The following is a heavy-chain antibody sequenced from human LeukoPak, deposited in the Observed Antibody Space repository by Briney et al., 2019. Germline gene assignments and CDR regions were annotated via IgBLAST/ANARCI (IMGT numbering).Heavy chain of an antibody. CDR1: GGSISSYY. D-gene: IGHD6-13*01. J-gene: IGHJ4*02. CDR3: ARRNYSSSFDY. CDR2: IYYSGST. V-gene: IGHV4-59*08. Sequence: PSETLSLTCTVSGGSISSYYWSWIRQPPGKGLEWIGYIYYSGSTNYNPSLKSRVTISVDTSKNQFSLKLSSVTAADTAVYYCARRNYSSSFDYWGQGTLVTVSS.